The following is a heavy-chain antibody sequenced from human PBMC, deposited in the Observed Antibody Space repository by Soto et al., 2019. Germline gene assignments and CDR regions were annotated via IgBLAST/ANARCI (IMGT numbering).Heavy chain of an antibody. Sequence: GGSLRLSCAASGFTFSSYWMSWVRQAPGKGLEWVANIKQDGSEKYYVDSVKGRFTISRDNAKNSLYLQMNSLRAEDTAVYYCARDFGPYSSGWYRSSYYYYGMDVWGQGTTVTVSS. CDR1: GFTFSSYW. J-gene: IGHJ6*02. D-gene: IGHD6-19*01. CDR2: IKQDGSEK. V-gene: IGHV3-7*05. CDR3: ARDFGPYSSGWYRSSYYYYGMDV.